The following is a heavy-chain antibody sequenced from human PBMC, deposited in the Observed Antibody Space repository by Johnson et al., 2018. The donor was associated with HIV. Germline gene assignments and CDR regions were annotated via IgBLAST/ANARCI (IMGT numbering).Heavy chain of an antibody. J-gene: IGHJ3*02. CDR3: ARGRPSGSHDAFDI. Sequence: VQLVESWGGVVQPGRSLRLSCAASGFTVSSNYMSWVRQAPGKGLEWVSVIYSGGSTYYADSVKGRFTISRDNAKNSLYLQMNSLRAEDTAVYYCARGRPSGSHDAFDIWGQGTMVTVSS. CDR2: IYSGGST. CDR1: GFTVSSNY. V-gene: IGHV3-66*01. D-gene: IGHD3-22*01.